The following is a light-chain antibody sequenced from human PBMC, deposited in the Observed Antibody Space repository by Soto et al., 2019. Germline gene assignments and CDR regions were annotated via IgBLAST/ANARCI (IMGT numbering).Light chain of an antibody. CDR3: SSYTTSSTRV. CDR1: SFDIGGYNY. V-gene: IGLV2-14*01. CDR2: EVH. Sequence: QSVLTQPASVSGSPGQSITISCTGTSFDIGGYNYVSWFQQHPGKAPKLIIYEVHYRPSGVSDRFSGSKSGNTASLTISGLQAEDEAHYYCSSYTTSSTRVFGGGTKLTVL. J-gene: IGLJ3*02.